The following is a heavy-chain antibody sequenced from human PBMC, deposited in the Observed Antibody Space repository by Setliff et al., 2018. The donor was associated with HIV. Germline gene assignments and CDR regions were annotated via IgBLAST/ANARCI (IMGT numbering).Heavy chain of an antibody. CDR3: ARLRPTAFFDY. Sequence: SVKVSCKASGYTFSSYSLHWVRQAPGQGLEWMGVINPHGGSTNYAQKFQGRVTMTRDTSTSTVYMELSSLRSDDTAVYYCARLRPTAFFDYWGQGTLVTVSS. CDR1: GYTFSSYS. D-gene: IGHD3-3*01. CDR2: INPHGGST. J-gene: IGHJ4*02. V-gene: IGHV1-46*01.